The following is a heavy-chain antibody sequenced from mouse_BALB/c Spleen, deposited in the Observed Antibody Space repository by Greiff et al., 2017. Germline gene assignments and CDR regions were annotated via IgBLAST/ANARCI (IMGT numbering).Heavy chain of an antibody. D-gene: IGHD2-4*01. V-gene: IGHV3-6*02. J-gene: IGHJ2*01. CDR1: GYSITSGYY. CDR2: ISYDGSN. Sequence: EVQLQQSGPGLVKPSQSLSLTCSVTGYSITSGYYWNWIRQFPGNKLEWMGYISYDGSNNYNPSLKNRISITRDTSKNQFFLKLNSVTTEDTATYCGARAGSYYEYDGARFDYWGEGTTRTVSS. CDR3: ARAGSYYEYDGARFDY.